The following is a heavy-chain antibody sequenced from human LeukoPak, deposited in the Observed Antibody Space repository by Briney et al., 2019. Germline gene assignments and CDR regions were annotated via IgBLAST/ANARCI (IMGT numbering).Heavy chain of an antibody. Sequence: GASVKVSCKASGYTFTGYYMHWVRQAPGQGLEWMGWINPNSGGTNYAQKFQGRVTMTRDTSISTAYMELSRLRSDDTAVYYCARDPGVYCSGGSCYQIGHWFDPWGQGTLVTVSS. CDR3: ARDPGVYCSGGSCYQIGHWFDP. V-gene: IGHV1-2*02. J-gene: IGHJ5*02. CDR2: INPNSGGT. D-gene: IGHD2-15*01. CDR1: GYTFTGYY.